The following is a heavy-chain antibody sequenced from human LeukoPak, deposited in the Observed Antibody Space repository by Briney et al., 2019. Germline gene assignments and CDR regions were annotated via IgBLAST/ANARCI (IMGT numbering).Heavy chain of an antibody. J-gene: IGHJ5*02. D-gene: IGHD2-15*01. CDR2: IDTSASYI. V-gene: IGHV3-21*01. CDR3: ARASLYCSVGTCYEVWFDP. Sequence: PGGSLRLSCAASGCTFSSYSMNWVRQAPGKGLEWVSFIDTSASYIYYGDSVKGRFTISRDNAKNSLYLQMNSLRDEDTAVYYCARASLYCSVGTCYEVWFDPWGQGTLVTVSS. CDR1: GCTFSSYS.